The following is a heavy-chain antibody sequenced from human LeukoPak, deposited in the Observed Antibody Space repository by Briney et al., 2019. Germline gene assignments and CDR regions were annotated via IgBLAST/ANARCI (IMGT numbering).Heavy chain of an antibody. CDR3: AGGLGYCSSTSCYFFYYGMDV. CDR2: IWYDGSNK. J-gene: IGHJ6*02. V-gene: IGHV3-33*08. Sequence: GGSLRLSCAASGFTFSSYTMHWVRQAPGKGLEWVAVIWYDGSNKYYADSVKGRFTISRDNSKNTLYLQMNSLRAEDTAVYYCAGGLGYCSSTSCYFFYYGMDVWGQGTTVTVSS. CDR1: GFTFSSYT. D-gene: IGHD2-2*01.